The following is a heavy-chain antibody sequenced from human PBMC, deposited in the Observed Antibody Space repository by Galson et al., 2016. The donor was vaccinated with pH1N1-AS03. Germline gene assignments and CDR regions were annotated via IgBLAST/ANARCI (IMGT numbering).Heavy chain of an antibody. Sequence: SVKVSCKASGGTFSKYTFNWLRQAPGQGLVWMGRIITILGTTNYAHKFKDRVTIIADNSTNSDYMNLSSLRSEDTAMYYCSTGDLGGYCFDPRGQGTLVNVSS. D-gene: IGHD2-21*01. CDR3: STGDLGGYCFDP. J-gene: IGHJ5*01. CDR1: GGTFSKYT. CDR2: IITILGTT. V-gene: IGHV1-69*08.